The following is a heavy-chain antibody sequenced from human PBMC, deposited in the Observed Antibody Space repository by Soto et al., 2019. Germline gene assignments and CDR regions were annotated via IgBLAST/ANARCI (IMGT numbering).Heavy chain of an antibody. J-gene: IGHJ5*02. CDR3: AKLVGVVKAIGAPGDWLDP. CDR2: ISHDGSEK. V-gene: IGHV3-30*18. CDR1: GFMFSGYG. D-gene: IGHD3-3*01. Sequence: GGSLRLSCAASGFMFSGYGMHWLRQAPGKGLEWVSVISHDGSEKYYVYSVKGRCTVSRDNSNDTLFLQIDSLRAEDTAVYYCAKLVGVVKAIGAPGDWLDPWGQGTLVPVSS.